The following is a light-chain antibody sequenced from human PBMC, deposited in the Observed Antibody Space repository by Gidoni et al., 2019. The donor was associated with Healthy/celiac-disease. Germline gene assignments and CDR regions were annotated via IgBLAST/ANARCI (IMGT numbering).Light chain of an antibody. Sequence: DIQLTQYPSPLSASVGDRVTITCRASQSISSYLNWYQQKPGKAPKLLIYAASSLQSGVPSRFSGSGSGTDFTLTISSLQPEDFATYYCQQSYSTPSWTFGQGTQVEIK. V-gene: IGKV1-39*01. CDR1: QSISSY. J-gene: IGKJ1*01. CDR2: AAS. CDR3: QQSYSTPSWT.